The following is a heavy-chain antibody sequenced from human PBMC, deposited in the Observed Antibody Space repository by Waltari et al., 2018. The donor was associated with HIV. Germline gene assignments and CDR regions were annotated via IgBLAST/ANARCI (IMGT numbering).Heavy chain of an antibody. J-gene: IGHJ3*02. D-gene: IGHD3-16*01. CDR1: NFILSDYA. V-gene: IGHV3-9*01. CDR2: SRWNSDSG. CDR3: TNTDGYYGGGGGPFAI. Sequence: EVRLVQYGGGLVQPGRSLRLSCAASNFILSDYAMPWGRQTPGEGREWVSSSRWNSDSGDYADSVTDRLIISRENARNSRYLQINSLRAEDTAFYYCTNTDGYYGGGGGPFAIWGQGTMVTVSS.